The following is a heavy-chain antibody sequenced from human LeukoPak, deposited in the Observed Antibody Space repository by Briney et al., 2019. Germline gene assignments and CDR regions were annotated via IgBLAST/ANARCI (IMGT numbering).Heavy chain of an antibody. CDR2: IYHTGTT. J-gene: IGHJ4*02. CDR1: GGSISSYY. CDR3: AKTRGIMTGIDY. Sequence: SETLSLTCTVSGGSISSYYCSWIRQPPGKGLEWIGYIYHTGTTYYNPSLKSRVTISVDTSRNQFSLRLSSVTAADTAVYYCAKTRGIMTGIDYWGQGTLVTVSS. D-gene: IGHD3-9*01. V-gene: IGHV4-59*12.